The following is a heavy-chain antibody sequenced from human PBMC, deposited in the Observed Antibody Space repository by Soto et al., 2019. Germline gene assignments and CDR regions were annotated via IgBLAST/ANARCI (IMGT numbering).Heavy chain of an antibody. CDR1: GFTFSSYG. V-gene: IGHV3-33*01. CDR3: ARDFATGMTAAYFDY. CDR2: IWYDGSNK. D-gene: IGHD3-9*01. J-gene: IGHJ4*02. Sequence: PGGSLRLSCAASGFTFSSYGMHWVRQAPGKGLEWVAVIWYDGSNKYYADSVKGRFTISRDNSKNTLYLQMNSLRAEDTAVYYCARDFATGMTAAYFDYWGQGTLVTVSS.